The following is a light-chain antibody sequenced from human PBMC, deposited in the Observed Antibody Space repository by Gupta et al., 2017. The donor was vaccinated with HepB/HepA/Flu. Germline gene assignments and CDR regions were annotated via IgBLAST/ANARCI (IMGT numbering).Light chain of an antibody. CDR2: KNN. CDR1: SNNVGHEG. Sequence: AGLTQPPSVSTGLRQTATLTCTRNSNNVGHEGAVWLQQHQGPPPKLLSYKNNDRPSGISERFSASRSGNTASLTITEVQPEDEADYYCSAWDSSLNGHVFGTGTKVNVL. J-gene: IGLJ1*01. V-gene: IGLV10-54*04. CDR3: SAWDSSLNGHV.